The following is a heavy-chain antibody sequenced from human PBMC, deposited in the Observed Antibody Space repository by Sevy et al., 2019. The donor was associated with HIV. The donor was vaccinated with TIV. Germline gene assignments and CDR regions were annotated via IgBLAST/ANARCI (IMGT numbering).Heavy chain of an antibody. Sequence: SETLSLTCAVYGGSFSGYYWSWIRQPPGKGLEWIGEINHSGSTNYNPSLKSRVTISVDTSKNQFSPKLSSVTAADTAVYYCARRSPNYYGSGSPRGFDYWGQGTLVTVSS. V-gene: IGHV4-34*01. CDR1: GGSFSGYY. J-gene: IGHJ4*02. CDR2: INHSGST. CDR3: ARRSPNYYGSGSPRGFDY. D-gene: IGHD3-10*01.